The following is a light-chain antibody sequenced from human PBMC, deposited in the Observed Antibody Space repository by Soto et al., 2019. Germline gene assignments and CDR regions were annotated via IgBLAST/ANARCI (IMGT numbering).Light chain of an antibody. CDR3: QQSHAFPIT. Sequence: IQMTQSPSSVSASVGDRGTSTCRASRVISSWLAWYQQKPGKAPNLLIYAASNLQSGVPSRFSASGSGTDFTLTIGSLQPEDFATYYCQQSHAFPITFGQGTRLEIK. CDR1: RVISSW. V-gene: IGKV1-12*01. J-gene: IGKJ5*01. CDR2: AAS.